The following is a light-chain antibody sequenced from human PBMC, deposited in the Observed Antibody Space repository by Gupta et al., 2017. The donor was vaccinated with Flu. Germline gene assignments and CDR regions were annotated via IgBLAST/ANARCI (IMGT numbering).Light chain of an antibody. CDR1: SSDVGRTDS. CDR3: SSYTSGSTFDV. CDR2: DVT. V-gene: IGLV2-14*01. Sequence: SALTQPASVSVAPGQSITISCSGTSSDVGRTDSVSWYQQHPDKAPKLIIFDVTNRPSGVSRRFSGSKSGNTASLTISGLQAEDETDYYCSSYTSGSTFDVFGTGTKVTVL. J-gene: IGLJ1*01.